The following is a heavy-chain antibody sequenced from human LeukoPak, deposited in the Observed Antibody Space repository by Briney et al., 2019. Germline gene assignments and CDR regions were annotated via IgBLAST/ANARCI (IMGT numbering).Heavy chain of an antibody. CDR3: ARARYANAWYAFDI. V-gene: IGHV4-59*02. D-gene: IGHD2-2*01. CDR2: LSHSGSS. J-gene: IGHJ3*02. Sequence: SETLSLTCTVSGGSVSSYYWSWLRRPPGRGLEWIAYLSHSGSSDSNPSLTSRVTTLVDTSKNQFSLKLTSVTAADTAVYYCARARYANAWYAFDIWGHGTMVTVSS. CDR1: GGSVSSYY.